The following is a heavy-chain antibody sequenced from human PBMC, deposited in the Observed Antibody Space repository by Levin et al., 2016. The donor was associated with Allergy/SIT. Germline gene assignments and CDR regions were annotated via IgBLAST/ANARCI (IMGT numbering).Heavy chain of an antibody. CDR1: GFTFSNYA. CDR2: IGSKSDYM. Sequence: GESLKISCAASGFTFSNYAISWVRLAPGKGVQWVASIGSKSDYMYYSESLEGRFTISRDNAKRSLALQMTSLRGDDTGVYYCARVAVPRGYCIGGSCWGPRSPSHYYFMDVWGEGTAVTVSS. J-gene: IGHJ6*03. V-gene: IGHV3-21*01. D-gene: IGHD2-15*01. CDR3: ARVAVPRGYCIGGSCWGPRSPSHYYFMDV.